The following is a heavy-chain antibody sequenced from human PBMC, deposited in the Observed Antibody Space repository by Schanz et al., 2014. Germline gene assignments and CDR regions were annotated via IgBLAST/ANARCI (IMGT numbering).Heavy chain of an antibody. D-gene: IGHD3-10*01. J-gene: IGHJ3*02. CDR2: ISGSGGST. V-gene: IGHV3-23*01. Sequence: DVHLLESGGGLVQPGGSLRLSCLASGFAFSSYAMSWVRQAPGKGLEWVSAISGSGGSTYYADSVKGRFTISRDNSKNTLYLQMNSLRAEDTAVYYCAKGRFGELSAFDIWGQGTMVTVSS. CDR3: AKGRFGELSAFDI. CDR1: GFAFSSYA.